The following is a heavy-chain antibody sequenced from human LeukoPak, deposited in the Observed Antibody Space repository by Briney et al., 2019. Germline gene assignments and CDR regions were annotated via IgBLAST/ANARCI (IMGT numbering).Heavy chain of an antibody. CDR1: GFTFSSYS. D-gene: IGHD5-12*01. CDR3: ARVEASGYDYGAFDY. J-gene: IGHJ4*02. CDR2: ISSSSGNI. Sequence: GGSLRLSCAASGFTFSSYSMNWVRQAPGKGLEWVSYISSSSGNIYYADSVKGRFTISRDNAKTSLYLQMNSLRAEDTAVYYCARVEASGYDYGAFDYWGQGTLVTVSS. V-gene: IGHV3-48*01.